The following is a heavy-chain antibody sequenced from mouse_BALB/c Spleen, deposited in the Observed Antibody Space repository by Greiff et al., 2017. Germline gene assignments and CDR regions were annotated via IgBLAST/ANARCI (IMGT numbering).Heavy chain of an antibody. CDR2: ISHDGSN. CDR3: ARENPACFAD. Sequence: EVKLMESGPGLVKPSQSLSLTCSVSGYSITSGYYWNWIRQFPGNKLEWMGYISHDGSNNYNPSLKNRISITRDTSKNQFFLKLNSVTTEGTATYYCARENPACFADWGQGALVTVSA. CDR1: GYSITSGYY. V-gene: IGHV3-6*02. J-gene: IGHJ3*01.